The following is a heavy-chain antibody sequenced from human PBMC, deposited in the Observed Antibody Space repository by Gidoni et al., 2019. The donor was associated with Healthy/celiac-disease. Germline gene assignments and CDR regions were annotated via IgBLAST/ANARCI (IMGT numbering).Heavy chain of an antibody. D-gene: IGHD2-21*01. Sequence: EVQLVASGGGLVKPGGSLRLSCAASGFNFSSYWMSWVGQAPGKGLEWVANIKQDGSEKYYVDSVKGRFTISRDNAKNSLYLQMNSLRAEDTAVYYCARERLLHYYYYMDVWGKGTTVTVSS. V-gene: IGHV3-7*05. J-gene: IGHJ6*03. CDR3: ARERLLHYYYYMDV. CDR2: IKQDGSEK. CDR1: GFNFSSYW.